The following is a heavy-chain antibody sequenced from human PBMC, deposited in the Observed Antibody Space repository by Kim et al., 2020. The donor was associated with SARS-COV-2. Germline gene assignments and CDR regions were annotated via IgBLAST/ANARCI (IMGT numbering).Heavy chain of an antibody. Sequence: ASVKVSCKASGYTFTGYYMHWVRQAPGQGLEWMGWINPNSGGTNYAQKFQGRVTMTRDTSISTAYMELSRLRSDDTAVYYCARGPYCGGDCYSGGADYFDYWGQGTLVTVSS. D-gene: IGHD2-21*02. CDR3: ARGPYCGGDCYSGGADYFDY. CDR1: GYTFTGYY. J-gene: IGHJ4*02. CDR2: INPNSGGT. V-gene: IGHV1-2*02.